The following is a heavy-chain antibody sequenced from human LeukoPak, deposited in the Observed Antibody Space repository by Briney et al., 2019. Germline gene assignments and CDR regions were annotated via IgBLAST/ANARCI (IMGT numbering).Heavy chain of an antibody. V-gene: IGHV4-59*01. CDR2: IYYSGST. D-gene: IGHD4-11*01. CDR1: GGSISSYY. Sequence: PSETLSLTCTVSGGSISSYYWSWIRQPPGKGLEWIGYIYYSGSTNYNPSLKSRVTISVDTSKNQFSLKLSSVTAADTAVYYCARDSRLPYSQWRDYYMDVWGKGTTVTISS. CDR3: ARDSRLPYSQWRDYYMDV. J-gene: IGHJ6*03.